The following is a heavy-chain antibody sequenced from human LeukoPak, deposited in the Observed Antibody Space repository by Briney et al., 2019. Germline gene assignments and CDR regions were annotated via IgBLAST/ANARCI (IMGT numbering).Heavy chain of an antibody. CDR1: GYTFTGYY. CDR2: INPNSGGT. J-gene: IGHJ4*02. V-gene: IGHV1-2*06. D-gene: IGHD5-24*01. Sequence: ASVTVSCTASGYTFTGYYMHWVRQAPGQGLEWMGRINPNSGGTNYAQKFQGRVTMTRDTSISTAYMELSRLRSDDTAVYYCAAARRRWLQPYFDYWGQGTLVTVSS. CDR3: AAARRRWLQPYFDY.